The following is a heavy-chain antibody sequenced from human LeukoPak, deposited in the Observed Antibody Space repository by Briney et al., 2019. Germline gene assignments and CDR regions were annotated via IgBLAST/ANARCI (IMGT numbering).Heavy chain of an antibody. CDR1: GGSISSGGYS. Sequence: PSETLSLTCAVSGGSISSGGYSWSWIRQPPGKGLEWIGYIYYSGSTNYNPSLESRVTISVDTSKNQFSLKLSSVTAADTAVYYCAGGYSYARVWGQGTLVTVSS. V-gene: IGHV4-61*08. CDR2: IYYSGST. D-gene: IGHD5-18*01. J-gene: IGHJ4*02. CDR3: AGGYSYARV.